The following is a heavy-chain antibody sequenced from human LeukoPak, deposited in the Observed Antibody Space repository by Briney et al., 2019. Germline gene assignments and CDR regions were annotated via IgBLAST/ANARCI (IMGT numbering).Heavy chain of an antibody. D-gene: IGHD6-13*01. CDR1: GFTFSSYS. CDR2: ISSSSNTI. Sequence: GGSLRLSCVASGFTFSSYSMNWVRQAPGKGLEWVSYISSSSNTIYYADSVKGRFTISRDNAKNSLHLQMNSLRAEDTAVYYCARAAEQQLVKNNWFDPWGQGTLVTVSS. V-gene: IGHV3-48*01. J-gene: IGHJ5*02. CDR3: ARAAEQQLVKNNWFDP.